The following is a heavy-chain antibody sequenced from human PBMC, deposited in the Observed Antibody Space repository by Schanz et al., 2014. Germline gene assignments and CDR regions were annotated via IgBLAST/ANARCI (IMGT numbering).Heavy chain of an antibody. V-gene: IGHV1-18*01. D-gene: IGHD2-2*01. Sequence: QVQLVQSGTEVKKPGASMKISCKAFGYYFGGFGISWVRQAPGQGFEWMGWIGAFQGNTKYAQKFQDRVTLTSDTSASTAYMELRSLRPDDTAVYYCLRANPTQHVVLPDGLRYWGQGTLVSVSS. CDR3: LRANPTQHVVLPDGLRY. J-gene: IGHJ4*02. CDR2: IGAFQGNT. CDR1: GYYFGGFG.